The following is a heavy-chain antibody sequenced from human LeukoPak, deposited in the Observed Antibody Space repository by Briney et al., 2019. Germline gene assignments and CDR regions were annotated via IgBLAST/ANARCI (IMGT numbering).Heavy chain of an antibody. Sequence: SETLSLTCAVYGGAFSDYYWSWIRQPPGKRLEWIGEINHSGSTNNIPSLTSLLTMSIHTSKSKFSLKRRSVTAAETAVYYCARAPPGYCIGGSCYPGPNWFDPWGQGTLVTVSS. CDR3: ARAPPGYCIGGSCYPGPNWFDP. V-gene: IGHV4-34*01. D-gene: IGHD2-15*01. CDR1: GGAFSDYY. J-gene: IGHJ5*02. CDR2: INHSGST.